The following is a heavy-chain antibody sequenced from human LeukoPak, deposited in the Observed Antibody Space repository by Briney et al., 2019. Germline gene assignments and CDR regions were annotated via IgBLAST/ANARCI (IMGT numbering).Heavy chain of an antibody. D-gene: IGHD3-10*01. CDR2: ISATNT. CDR3: VKEHVDRGFTRSFEI. J-gene: IGHJ3*02. Sequence: GGSLRLSCAASGFTFRTNAMIWVRQAPGKGLEWVSAISATNTYYADAVKGRFTISRDDSKNTVYLHMNSLTAEDRAVYYCVKEHVDRGFTRSFEIWGQGTVVTVSS. V-gene: IGHV3-23*01. CDR1: GFTFRTNA.